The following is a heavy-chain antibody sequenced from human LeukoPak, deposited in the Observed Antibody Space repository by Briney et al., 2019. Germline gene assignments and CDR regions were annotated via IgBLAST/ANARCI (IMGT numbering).Heavy chain of an antibody. CDR1: GGSISSGGYY. J-gene: IGHJ5*02. CDR3: AREPGYCSSTSCYKPNNWFDP. D-gene: IGHD2-2*01. Sequence: SETLSLTCTVSGGSISSGGYYWSWIRQPPGKGLEWIGSIYYSGSTYYNPSLKSRVTISVDTSKNQFSLKLSSVTAADTAVYYCAREPGYCSSTSCYKPNNWFDPWGQGTLVTVSS. CDR2: IYYSGST. V-gene: IGHV4-39*07.